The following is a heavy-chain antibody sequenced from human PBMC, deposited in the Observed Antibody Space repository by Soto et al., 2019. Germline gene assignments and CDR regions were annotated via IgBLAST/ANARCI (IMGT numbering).Heavy chain of an antibody. D-gene: IGHD4-4*01. Sequence: QLQLQESGSGLVKPSQTLSLTCAVSGGSISSGGYSWSWIRQPPGKGLEWIGYIYHSRSTYYNPSLKSRVTISVDRSKNQFSLKLSSVTAADTAVYYCARGMTTVTTIDYWGQGTLVTVSS. CDR1: GGSISSGGYS. V-gene: IGHV4-30-2*01. CDR2: IYHSRST. CDR3: ARGMTTVTTIDY. J-gene: IGHJ4*02.